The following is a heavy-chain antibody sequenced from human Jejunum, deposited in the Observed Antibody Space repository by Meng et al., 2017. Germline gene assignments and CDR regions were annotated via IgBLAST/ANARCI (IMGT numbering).Heavy chain of an antibody. CDR2: ISDNGDGR. CDR1: GFAYSRYA. CDR3: AKEGAAGGDPLFDS. D-gene: IGHD6-13*01. Sequence: GESLKISCAASGFAYSRYAMSWVRQAQGKGLEWVSGISDNGDGRYYADSVRGRFTISRENSKNTLYLQKNSLRGEETATYYCAKEGAAGGDPLFDSWGQGTLVTVSS. V-gene: IGHV3-23*01. J-gene: IGHJ4*02.